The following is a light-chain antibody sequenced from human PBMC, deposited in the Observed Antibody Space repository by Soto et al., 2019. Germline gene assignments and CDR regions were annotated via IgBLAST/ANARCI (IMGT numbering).Light chain of an antibody. CDR1: QSISSY. CDR2: AAS. Sequence: DIHMTQSPSSLYASVGDIVTITCRASQSISSYLNWYQQKPGKAPKLLIYAASSLQSGVPSRFSGSGSGTDFTLNISSLQPEDFATYYCQQSYSTPGTFGQGTKVEIK. CDR3: QQSYSTPGT. V-gene: IGKV1-39*01. J-gene: IGKJ1*01.